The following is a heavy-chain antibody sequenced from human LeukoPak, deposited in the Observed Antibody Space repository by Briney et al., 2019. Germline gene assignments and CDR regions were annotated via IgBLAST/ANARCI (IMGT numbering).Heavy chain of an antibody. D-gene: IGHD3-3*01. CDR1: GFTFSSYW. Sequence: GGSLRLSCAASGFTFSSYWMSWIRQAPGKGLEWVANIKEDGSEKYYVDSVKGRFTISRDNAKNSLYLQMNSLRAEDTAVYYCARDAAFGVVITDAFDIWGQGTMATVSS. J-gene: IGHJ3*02. CDR3: ARDAAFGVVITDAFDI. CDR2: IKEDGSEK. V-gene: IGHV3-7*01.